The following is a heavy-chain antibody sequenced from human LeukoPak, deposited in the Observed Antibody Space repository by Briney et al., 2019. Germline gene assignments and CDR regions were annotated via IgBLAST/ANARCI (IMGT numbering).Heavy chain of an antibody. Sequence: SETLSLTCAVYGGSFSGYYWSWIRQPPGKGLEWIGEINHSGSTNYNPSLKSRVTISVDTSKNQFSLKLSSVTAADTAVYYCARVVRKWLRQHYYYDMDVWGQGATVTVSS. D-gene: IGHD5-12*01. CDR1: GGSFSGYY. CDR2: INHSGST. V-gene: IGHV4-34*01. J-gene: IGHJ6*02. CDR3: ARVVRKWLRQHYYYDMDV.